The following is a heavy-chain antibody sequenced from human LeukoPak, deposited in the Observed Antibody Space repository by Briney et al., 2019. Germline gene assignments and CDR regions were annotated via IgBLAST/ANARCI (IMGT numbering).Heavy chain of an antibody. Sequence: PGRSLRLSCAASGFTFSSYWMSWVRPAPGKGLEWVGNIKQDGSEKYYVDSVKGRFTISRDNAKNSLYLQMNSLRAEDTAVYYCAREAGRGFDYWGQGTLVTVSS. V-gene: IGHV3-7*01. J-gene: IGHJ4*02. D-gene: IGHD1-26*01. CDR1: GFTFSSYW. CDR3: AREAGRGFDY. CDR2: IKQDGSEK.